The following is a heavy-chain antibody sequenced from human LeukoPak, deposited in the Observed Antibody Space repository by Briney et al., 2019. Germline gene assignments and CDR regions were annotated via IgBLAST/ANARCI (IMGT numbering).Heavy chain of an antibody. Sequence: PSETLSLTCTVSGGSIDSRSYYWDWIRQAPGKGLEWIGTIYHGGSTEYNPSLKGRVAIFVDTSKNQFSLILHSVAAADTAVYYCARRSEFDNTHYHYFDYWGQGALVTVSS. V-gene: IGHV4-39*01. D-gene: IGHD2-15*01. CDR2: IYHGGST. CDR3: ARRSEFDNTHYHYFDY. J-gene: IGHJ4*02. CDR1: GGSIDSRSYY.